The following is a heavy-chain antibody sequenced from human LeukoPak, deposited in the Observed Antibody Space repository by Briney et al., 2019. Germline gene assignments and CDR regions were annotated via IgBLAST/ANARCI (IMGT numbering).Heavy chain of an antibody. CDR2: ISGSGAGT. CDR3: ATFVYDYVWGSYHDAFDI. D-gene: IGHD3-16*02. J-gene: IGHJ3*02. Sequence: PGGSLRLSCAASGFTFSSYGMSWVRQAPGKGLEWVSAISGSGAGTYYADSVKGRFTISRDNAKNSLYLQMNSLRAEDTAVYYCATFVYDYVWGSYHDAFDIWGQGTMVTVSS. CDR1: GFTFSSYG. V-gene: IGHV3-23*01.